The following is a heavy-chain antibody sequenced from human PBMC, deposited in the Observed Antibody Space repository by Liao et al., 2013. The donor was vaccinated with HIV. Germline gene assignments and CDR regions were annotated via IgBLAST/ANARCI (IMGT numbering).Heavy chain of an antibody. CDR3: ARDTTIRPWASQPLTWFDP. CDR2: ISHSGAT. CDR1: GGFISTYY. D-gene: IGHD3-22*01. J-gene: IGHJ5*02. Sequence: QVQLQESGPGLVKPSETLSLTCNVSGGFISTYYWSWIRQSAGKGLEWIGHISHSGATHYNPSLKSRVRLSVATSSRQFSLTLSSVTAADTAVYYCARDTTIRPWASQPLTWFDPWGQGTQVIVSS. V-gene: IGHV4-4*07.